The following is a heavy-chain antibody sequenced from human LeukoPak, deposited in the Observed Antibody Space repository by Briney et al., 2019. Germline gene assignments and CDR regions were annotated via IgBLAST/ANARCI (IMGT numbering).Heavy chain of an antibody. D-gene: IGHD2-2*02. J-gene: IGHJ4*02. V-gene: IGHV4-61*02. Sequence: PSQTLSLTCTVSGGSISSGSYYWSWIRQPAGKGLEWIGRIYTSGSTNYNSSLKSRVTISVDTSKNQFSLKLSSVTAADTAVYYCAREVYCSSTSCYIGGGVDYWGQGTLVTVSS. CDR2: IYTSGST. CDR1: GGSISSGSYY. CDR3: AREVYCSSTSCYIGGGVDY.